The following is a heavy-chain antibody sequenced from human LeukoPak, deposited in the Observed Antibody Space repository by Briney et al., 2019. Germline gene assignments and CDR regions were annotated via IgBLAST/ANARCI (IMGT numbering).Heavy chain of an antibody. CDR1: GFTFGTYS. J-gene: IGHJ3*02. CDR2: ISSGSDHI. Sequence: PGGSLRLSCAASGFTFGTYSMNWVRQAPGKGLEWVSSISSGSDHIYYADSVKGRFTISRDNPKNSLHLQMDNLRAEDTAVYYCARPKNRDNYWRAFDIWGQGTMVTVSS. V-gene: IGHV3-21*04. D-gene: IGHD1-1*01. CDR3: ARPKNRDNYWRAFDI.